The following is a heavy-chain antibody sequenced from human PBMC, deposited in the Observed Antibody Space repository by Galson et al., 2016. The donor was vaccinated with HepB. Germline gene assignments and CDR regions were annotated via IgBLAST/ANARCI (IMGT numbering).Heavy chain of an antibody. Sequence: SGAEVKKPGESLKISCKASGYSFTSFWIGWVRQMPGKGLELMGIIYPANSHTIYSPTFQGQVTISADKSITTAYLQWSSLKASDTAMYYCAGQGGTSFDYWGQDTLVTVSS. CDR2: IYPANSHT. CDR3: AGQGGTSFDY. V-gene: IGHV5-51*01. J-gene: IGHJ4*02. CDR1: GYSFTSFW. D-gene: IGHD2-2*01.